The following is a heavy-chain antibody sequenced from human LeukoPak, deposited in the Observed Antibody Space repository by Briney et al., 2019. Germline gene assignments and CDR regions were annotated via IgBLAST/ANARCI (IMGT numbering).Heavy chain of an antibody. J-gene: IGHJ5*02. CDR1: GGSISSYY. Sequence: SETLSLTCTVSGGSISSYYWSWIRQPPGKGLEWIGYIYYSGSTNYNPSLKSRVTMSVDTSKNQFSLKLSSVTAADTAVYYCARETPRGSSWPYNWFDPWGQGTLVTVSS. CDR3: ARETPRGSSWPYNWFDP. CDR2: IYYSGST. D-gene: IGHD6-13*01. V-gene: IGHV4-59*12.